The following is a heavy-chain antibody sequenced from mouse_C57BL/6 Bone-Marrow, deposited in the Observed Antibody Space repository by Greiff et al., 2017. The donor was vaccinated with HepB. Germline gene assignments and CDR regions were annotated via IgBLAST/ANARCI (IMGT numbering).Heavy chain of an antibody. CDR3: ARPIYDGSPMDY. CDR1: GFTFSDYG. V-gene: IGHV5-15*01. J-gene: IGHJ4*01. D-gene: IGHD2-3*01. CDR2: ISNLAYSI. Sequence: EVMLVESGGGLVQPGGSLKLSCAASGFTFSDYGMAWVRQAPRKGPEWVAFISNLAYSIYYADTVTGRFTISRENAKNTLYLEMSSLRSEDTAMYYCARPIYDGSPMDYWGQGTSVTVSS.